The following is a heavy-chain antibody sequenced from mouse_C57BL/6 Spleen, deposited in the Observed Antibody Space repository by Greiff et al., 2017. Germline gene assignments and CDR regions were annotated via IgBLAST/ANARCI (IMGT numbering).Heavy chain of an antibody. CDR2: ISDGGSYT. CDR3: ARGGDGFNFDY. D-gene: IGHD2-3*01. J-gene: IGHJ2*01. V-gene: IGHV5-4*03. CDR1: GFTFSSYA. Sequence: EVKVVESGGGLVKPGGSLKLSCAASGFTFSSYAMSWVRQTPEKRLEWVATISDGGSYTYYPDNVKGRFTISRDNAKNNLYLQMSHLKSEDTAMYYCARGGDGFNFDYWGQGTTLTVSS.